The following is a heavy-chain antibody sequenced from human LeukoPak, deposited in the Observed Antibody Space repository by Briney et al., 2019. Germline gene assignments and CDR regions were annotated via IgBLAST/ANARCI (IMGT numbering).Heavy chain of an antibody. J-gene: IGHJ4*02. CDR3: ARANYFDY. Sequence: PSETLSLTCTVSGGSISSSSYYWSWFRQPPGKGPEWIGSIYYSGSTNYNPSLKSRVTMSVDTSKNQFSLKLSSVTAADTAVYYCARANYFDYWGQGTLVTVSS. CDR1: GGSISSSSYY. V-gene: IGHV4-61*01. CDR2: IYYSGST.